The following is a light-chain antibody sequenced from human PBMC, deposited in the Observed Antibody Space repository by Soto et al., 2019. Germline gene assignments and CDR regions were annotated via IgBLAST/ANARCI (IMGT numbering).Light chain of an antibody. J-gene: IGKJ1*01. CDR1: QYIHNY. CDR2: EAA. CDR3: QQSNNYPWT. Sequence: DIQMTQSPSTLSASVGDRVTITCRASQYIHNYLAWYQQKPGEAPKLLIYEAANLESGDPSRFSGSGTGTEFTLTISSLPPDDLATYYCQQSNNYPWTFGQGTRVEI. V-gene: IGKV1-5*03.